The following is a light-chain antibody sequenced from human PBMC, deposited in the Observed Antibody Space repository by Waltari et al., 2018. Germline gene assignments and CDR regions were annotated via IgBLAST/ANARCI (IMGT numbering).Light chain of an antibody. CDR3: CSYAGADTSVL. CDR1: SSDVGGYDF. Sequence: QSALTQPRSVSGSPGQSVTVSCTGTSSDVGGYDFVSWYQQYPGKAPQLIIYDVHKRPPGVPDRFSGSKSGHTASLTISGLLNDDEADYYCCSYAGADTSVLFGGGTTLTVL. CDR2: DVH. J-gene: IGLJ2*01. V-gene: IGLV2-11*01.